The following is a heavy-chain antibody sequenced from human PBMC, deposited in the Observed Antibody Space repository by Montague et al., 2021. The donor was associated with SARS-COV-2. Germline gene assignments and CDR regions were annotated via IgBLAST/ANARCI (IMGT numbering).Heavy chain of an antibody. V-gene: IGHV4-39*07. CDR1: GGSISSSSYY. J-gene: IGHJ2*01. CDR2: TYYSGST. Sequence: SETLPLTCTVSGGSISSSSYYWGWLRQPPGKGLEWIGSTYYSGSTYYNPSLKSRVTISVDTSKNQFYLKLSSVTAADTAVYYCARSDLSVIVLVVYATRGGYFDVWGRGTLVTVSS. D-gene: IGHD2-8*02. CDR3: ARSDLSVIVLVVYATRGGYFDV.